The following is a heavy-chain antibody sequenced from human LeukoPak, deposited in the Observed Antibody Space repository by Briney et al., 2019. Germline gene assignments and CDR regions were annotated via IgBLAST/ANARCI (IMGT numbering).Heavy chain of an antibody. D-gene: IGHD1-26*01. V-gene: IGHV4-39*07. CDR2: IYHSGST. CDR1: GGSISSSSYY. CDR3: ARWGGGSFTKRSFDAFDI. Sequence: SETLSLTCTVSGGSISSSSYYWGWIRQPPGKGLEWIGSIYHSGSTNYNPSLKSRVTISVDKSKNQFSLKLSSVTAADTAVYYCARWGGGSFTKRSFDAFDIWGQGTMVTVSS. J-gene: IGHJ3*02.